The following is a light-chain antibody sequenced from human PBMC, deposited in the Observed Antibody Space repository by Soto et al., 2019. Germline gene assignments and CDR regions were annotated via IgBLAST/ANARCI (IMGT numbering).Light chain of an antibody. J-gene: IGLJ1*01. CDR2: EVS. Sequence: QSALTQPASVSGSPGQSITISCTGTSSDIGGYKHVSWYQQHPGKAPKLMIYEVSNRPSGVSNRFSGSKSGNTASLTISGLQAEDEADYYCSSYTGITTPYVFGTGTKLTVL. V-gene: IGLV2-14*01. CDR1: SSDIGGYKH. CDR3: SSYTGITTPYV.